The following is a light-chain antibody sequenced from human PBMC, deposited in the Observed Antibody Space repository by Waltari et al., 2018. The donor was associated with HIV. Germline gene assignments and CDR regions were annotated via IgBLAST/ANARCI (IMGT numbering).Light chain of an antibody. J-gene: IGLJ2*01. CDR1: SSYLETIY. V-gene: IGLV1-51*02. CDR2: ETN. Sequence: QYVLTQPPSVSAPPGQKVSISCSGSSSYLETIYLSWYRERPATAPKHFVFETNKRPSALPDRFSGSKSGTSATLVRTGLQTGDEAYYYCGTWVRSLNTGIFGGGNKLTVL. CDR3: GTWVRSLNTGI.